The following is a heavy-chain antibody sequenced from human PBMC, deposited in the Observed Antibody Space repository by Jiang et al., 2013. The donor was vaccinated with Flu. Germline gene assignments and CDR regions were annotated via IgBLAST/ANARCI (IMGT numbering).Heavy chain of an antibody. D-gene: IGHD1-26*01. V-gene: IGHV3-7*03. CDR1: SYW. CDR3: ARSTTRYSAVDY. CDR2: IKFDGTET. Sequence: SYWMSWVRQPPGKGLEWVANIKFDGTETYYVDSLKGRFAISRDNPHNSLNLHMSSLRAEDTAIYYCARSTTRYSAVDYWGLGTLVTVSS. J-gene: IGHJ4*02.